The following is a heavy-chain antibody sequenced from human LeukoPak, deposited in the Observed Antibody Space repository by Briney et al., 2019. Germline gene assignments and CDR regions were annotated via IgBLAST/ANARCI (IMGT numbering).Heavy chain of an antibody. Sequence: QSGGSLRLSCAASGFTFSSYAMSWVRQAPGKGLEWVSAISGSGGSTYYADSVKGRFTISRDNSKNTLYLQMNSLRAEDTAVYYCAKDPFYSASDRNWFDPWGQGTLVTVSS. V-gene: IGHV3-23*01. CDR2: ISGSGGST. D-gene: IGHD2-15*01. J-gene: IGHJ5*02. CDR3: AKDPFYSASDRNWFDP. CDR1: GFTFSSYA.